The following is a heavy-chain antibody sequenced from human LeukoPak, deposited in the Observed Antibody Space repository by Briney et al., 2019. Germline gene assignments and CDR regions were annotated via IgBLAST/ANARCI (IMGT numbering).Heavy chain of an antibody. CDR2: IIPIFGTA. D-gene: IGHD6-13*01. J-gene: IGHJ6*03. Sequence: ASVKVSCKASGGTFSSYAISWVRQAPGQGLEWMGGIIPIFGTANYAQKFQGRVTITTDESTSTAYMELSSLRSEDTAVYYCVRGPIAAAGTVIYYYYYMDVWGKGTTVTVSS. V-gene: IGHV1-69*05. CDR1: GGTFSSYA. CDR3: VRGPIAAAGTVIYYYYYMDV.